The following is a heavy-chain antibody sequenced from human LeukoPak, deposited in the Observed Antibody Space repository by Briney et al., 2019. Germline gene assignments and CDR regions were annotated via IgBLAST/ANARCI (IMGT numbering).Heavy chain of an antibody. D-gene: IGHD1-26*01. CDR2: IYYSGST. J-gene: IGHJ5*02. Sequence: SETLSLTCTVSGGSISSGDYYWSWIRQPPGKGLEWIGYIYYSGSTYYNPSLKSRVTISVDTSKNQLSLKLSSLTAADTAVYYCARHEYSGSYYGLSWFDPWGQGTLVTVSS. V-gene: IGHV4-30-4*08. CDR1: GGSISSGDYY. CDR3: ARHEYSGSYYGLSWFDP.